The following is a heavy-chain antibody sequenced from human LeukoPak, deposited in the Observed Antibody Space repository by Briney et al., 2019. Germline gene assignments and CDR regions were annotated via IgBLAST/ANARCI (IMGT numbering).Heavy chain of an antibody. Sequence: GGSLRLSCAASGFTFDDYAMHWVRQAPGKGLGWVSGISWSSGSIVYADSVKGRFTISRDNAKNSLYLQMNSLRAEDTAVYYCARDQGGEQSYWGQGTLVTVSS. V-gene: IGHV3-9*01. D-gene: IGHD3-16*01. J-gene: IGHJ4*02. CDR1: GFTFDDYA. CDR3: ARDQGGEQSY. CDR2: ISWSSGSI.